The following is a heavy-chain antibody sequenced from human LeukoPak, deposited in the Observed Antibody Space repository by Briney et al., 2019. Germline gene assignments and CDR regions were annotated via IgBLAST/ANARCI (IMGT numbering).Heavy chain of an antibody. Sequence: GGSLRLSCTASGFTFGDYAMSWVRQAPGKGLEWVGFIRSKAYGGTTEYAASVKGRFTNSRDDSKSIAYLQMNSLKTEDTAVYYCTQTKIRFLEWFIFDYWGQGTLVTVSS. CDR2: IRSKAYGGTT. V-gene: IGHV3-49*04. J-gene: IGHJ4*02. CDR1: GFTFGDYA. D-gene: IGHD3-3*01. CDR3: TQTKIRFLEWFIFDY.